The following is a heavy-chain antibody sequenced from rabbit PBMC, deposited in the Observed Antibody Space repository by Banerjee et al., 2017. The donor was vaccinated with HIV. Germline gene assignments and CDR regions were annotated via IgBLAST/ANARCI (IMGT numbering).Heavy chain of an antibody. Sequence: QEQLEESGGDLVKPEGSLTLTCTASGFSLSNKYVMCWVRQAPGKGLEWIACIYAGSSGNTWYASWAKGRFTITKTSSTTVTLQMTSLTAADTATYFCARDLAGVIGWNFNFWGPGTLVTVS. J-gene: IGHJ4*01. CDR3: ARDLAGVIGWNFNF. V-gene: IGHV1S45*01. CDR2: IYAGSSGNT. D-gene: IGHD4-1*01. CDR1: GFSLSNKYV.